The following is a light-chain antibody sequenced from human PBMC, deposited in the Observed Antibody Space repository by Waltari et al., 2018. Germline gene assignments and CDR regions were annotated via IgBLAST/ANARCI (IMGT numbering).Light chain of an antibody. CDR3: QNHERLPAM. V-gene: IGKV3-20*01. CDR1: QSISRY. CDR2: AAS. Sequence: EIVLTPSPGTLSLSRGGRATPSCRASQSISRYLAWYQQKPGQAPRLLIYAASSRATGIPDRFSGSGSGTDFSLTISRLEPEDFAVYYCQNHERLPAMFGQGTKVEIK. J-gene: IGKJ1*01.